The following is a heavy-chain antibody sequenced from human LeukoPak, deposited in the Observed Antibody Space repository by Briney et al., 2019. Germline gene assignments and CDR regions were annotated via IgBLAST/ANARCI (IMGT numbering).Heavy chain of an antibody. CDR3: AIQPPHIPRRPSWHVDL. J-gene: IGHJ2*01. D-gene: IGHD2-2*02. CDR1: GYTFSDYW. V-gene: IGHV5-51*01. Sequence: GESLKISCQGSGYTFSDYWIAWVRQVPEKGLEWMGIIYPGDSATRYSASLVGQVTFSADISTSTVFLQWNSLKASATAIYYCAIQPPHIPRRPSWHVDLWGRGSLVTVSS. CDR2: IYPGDSAT.